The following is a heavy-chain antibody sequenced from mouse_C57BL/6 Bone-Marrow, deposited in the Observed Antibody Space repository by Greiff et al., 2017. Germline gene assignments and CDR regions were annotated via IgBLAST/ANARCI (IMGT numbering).Heavy chain of an antibody. Sequence: VQLQQPGAELVKPGASVKLSCKASGYTFTSYWMHWVKQRPGQGLEWIGMIHPNSGSTNYNEKFKSKATLTVDKSSSTAYMQLSSLTSEDSAVYYCASDYYGSSTYWYCDVWGTGTTVTVSS. D-gene: IGHD1-1*01. CDR2: IHPNSGST. J-gene: IGHJ1*03. CDR3: ASDYYGSSTYWYCDV. V-gene: IGHV1-64*01. CDR1: GYTFTSYW.